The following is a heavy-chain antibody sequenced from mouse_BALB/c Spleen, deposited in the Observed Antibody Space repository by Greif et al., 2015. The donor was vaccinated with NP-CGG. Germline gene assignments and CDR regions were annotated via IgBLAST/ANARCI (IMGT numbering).Heavy chain of an antibody. CDR1: GFTFSSFG. D-gene: IGHD2-1*01. V-gene: IGHV5-17*02. CDR3: ARDRVIYYGNSRGNYFDY. J-gene: IGHJ2*01. CDR2: ISSGSSTI. Sequence: VQLKDSGGGLVQPGGSRKLSCAASGFTFSSFGMHWVRQAPEKGLEWVAYISSGSSTIYYADTVKGRFTISRDNPKNTLFLQMTSLRSEDTAMYYCARDRVIYYGNSRGNYFDYWGQGTTLTVSS.